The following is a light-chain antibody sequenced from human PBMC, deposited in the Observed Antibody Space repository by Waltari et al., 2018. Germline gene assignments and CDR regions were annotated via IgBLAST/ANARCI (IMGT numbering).Light chain of an antibody. CDR3: ASWDDNLSGSL. Sequence: QSVLTQPPSASGTPGQPVTIPCSGRDSNIGANYVYWFQQSPETAPKLLIYRNEQRPSGVPDRFSGSKSVTSASLAISGLRSEDEASYYCASWDDNLSGSLFGGGTKLTVL. J-gene: IGLJ2*01. CDR1: DSNIGANY. V-gene: IGLV1-47*01. CDR2: RNE.